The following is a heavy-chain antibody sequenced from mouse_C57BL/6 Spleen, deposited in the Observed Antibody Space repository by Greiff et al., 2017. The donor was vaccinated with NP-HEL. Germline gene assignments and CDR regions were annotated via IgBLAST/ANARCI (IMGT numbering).Heavy chain of an antibody. CDR2: IDPNSGGT. D-gene: IGHD1-1*01. V-gene: IGHV1-72*01. J-gene: IGHJ2*01. Sequence: QVQLQQPGAELVKPGASVKLSCKASGYTFTSYWMHWVKQRPGRGLEWIGSIDPNSGGTKYNEKFKSKATLTVDKPSSTAYMQLSSLTSEDSAVYYCARDYYGSSYPLDYWGKGTTLTVSS. CDR1: GYTFTSYW. CDR3: ARDYYGSSYPLDY.